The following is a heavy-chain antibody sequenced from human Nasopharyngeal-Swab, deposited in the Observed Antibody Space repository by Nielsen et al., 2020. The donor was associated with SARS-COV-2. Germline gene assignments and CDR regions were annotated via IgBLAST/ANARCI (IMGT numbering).Heavy chain of an antibody. V-gene: IGHV1-24*01. CDR3: ASDSTMVRGVVMYAFDI. CDR1: GYSVTESS. CDR2: YEPENGET. Sequence: ASVKVSCKVSGYSVTESSMHWARQSPGKGLEWMGSYEPENGETFYAQKFQGRFTMTEDTSRDTAYMELSSLRSDDTAVYYCASDSTMVRGVVMYAFDIWGQGTMVIVSA. J-gene: IGHJ3*02. D-gene: IGHD3-10*01.